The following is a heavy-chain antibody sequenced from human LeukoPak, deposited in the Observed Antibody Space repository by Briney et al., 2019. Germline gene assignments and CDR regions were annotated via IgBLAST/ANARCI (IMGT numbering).Heavy chain of an antibody. D-gene: IGHD6-6*01. CDR1: GFTISSYA. CDR3: AKQQGKYSS. Sequence: RGTLSLTCTASGFTISSYAMSWVRQAPGTGLEWVSAVSGSGGSTYYADSVKGRFTISRDNSKNTLYLQMNSLRAENTAVYYCAKQQGKYSSWGRGTLVTVSS. V-gene: IGHV3-23*01. J-gene: IGHJ4*02. CDR2: VSGSGGST.